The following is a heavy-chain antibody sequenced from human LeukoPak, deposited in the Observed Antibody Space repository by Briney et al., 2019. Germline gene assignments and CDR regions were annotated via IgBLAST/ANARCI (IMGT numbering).Heavy chain of an antibody. J-gene: IGHJ5*02. CDR2: IYYSGST. CDR3: ARVVEKQLVLFSRKNWFDP. Sequence: PSETLSLTCTISGGSIGSYYWSWIRQPPGKGLEWIGYIYYSGSTYYNPSLKSRVTISVDTSKNQFSLKLSSVTAADTAVYYCARVVEKQLVLFSRKNWFDPWGQGTLVTVSS. V-gene: IGHV4-59*12. D-gene: IGHD6-13*01. CDR1: GGSIGSYY.